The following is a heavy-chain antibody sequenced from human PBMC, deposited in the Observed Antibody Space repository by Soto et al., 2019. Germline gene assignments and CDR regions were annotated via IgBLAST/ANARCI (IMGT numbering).Heavy chain of an antibody. D-gene: IGHD1-1*01. Sequence: PSETLSLTCTVSGGSMSRYYWTWIRQPPGKGLEWIGNIHYTGSTNYNPSLKSRVTISLGTSTSQFSLKVSSVTAADTAVYYCARDLTISSTDGPLDPWGHGTLVTVPQ. CDR2: IHYTGST. CDR1: GGSMSRYY. CDR3: ARDLTISSTDGPLDP. V-gene: IGHV4-59*01. J-gene: IGHJ5*02.